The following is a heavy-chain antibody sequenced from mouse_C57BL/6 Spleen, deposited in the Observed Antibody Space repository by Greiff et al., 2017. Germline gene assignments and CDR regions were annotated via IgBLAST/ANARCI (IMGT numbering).Heavy chain of an antibody. CDR2: INYDGSST. Sequence: EVKLMESEGGLVQPGSSMKLSCTASGFTFSDYYMAWVRQVPEKGLEWVANINYDGSSTYYLDSLKSRFIISRDNAKNILYLQMSSLKSEDTATYYCARVSFYYYGSSFFDYWGQGTTLTVSS. CDR3: ARVSFYYYGSSFFDY. J-gene: IGHJ2*01. CDR1: GFTFSDYY. D-gene: IGHD1-1*01. V-gene: IGHV5-16*01.